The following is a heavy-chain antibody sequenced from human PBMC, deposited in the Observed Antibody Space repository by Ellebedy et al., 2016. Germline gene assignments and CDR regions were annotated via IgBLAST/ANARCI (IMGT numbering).Heavy chain of an antibody. CDR1: GYTFTGYY. CDR3: ARLDIEQPHPRAFDI. J-gene: IGHJ3*02. Sequence: ASVKVSXXASGYTFTGYYMHWVRQAPGQGLEWMGWINPNSGGTNYAQKFQGWVTMTRDTSISTAYMELSSLRSEDTAVYYCARLDIEQPHPRAFDIWGQGTMVTVSS. V-gene: IGHV1-2*04. CDR2: INPNSGGT. D-gene: IGHD2-15*01.